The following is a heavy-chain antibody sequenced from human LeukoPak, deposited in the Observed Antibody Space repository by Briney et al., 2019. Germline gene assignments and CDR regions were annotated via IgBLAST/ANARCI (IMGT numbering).Heavy chain of an antibody. Sequence: ASVKVSCKASGYTFTSYGISWVRQAPGQGLEWMGWISAYNGNTNYAQKLQGRVTMTTDTSTSTAYMELRSLGSDDTAVYYCAREGVWFGELSDYFDYWGQGTLVTVSS. D-gene: IGHD3-10*01. J-gene: IGHJ4*02. CDR3: AREGVWFGELSDYFDY. V-gene: IGHV1-18*01. CDR1: GYTFTSYG. CDR2: ISAYNGNT.